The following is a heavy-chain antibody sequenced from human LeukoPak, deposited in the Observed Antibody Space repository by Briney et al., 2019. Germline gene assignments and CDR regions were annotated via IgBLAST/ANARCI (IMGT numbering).Heavy chain of an antibody. D-gene: IGHD3-10*01. J-gene: IGHJ3*02. V-gene: IGHV3-74*01. CDR1: GFTSSSYS. Sequence: GGSLRLSCAAYGFTSSSYSMNWVRQAPGKGLEWVSRINNDGSSIIYADSVKGRFTMSRDNAKNTLYLQMNSLRAEDTAVYYCARVSSGRGFDIWGQGTMVTVSS. CDR2: INNDGSSI. CDR3: ARVSSGRGFDI.